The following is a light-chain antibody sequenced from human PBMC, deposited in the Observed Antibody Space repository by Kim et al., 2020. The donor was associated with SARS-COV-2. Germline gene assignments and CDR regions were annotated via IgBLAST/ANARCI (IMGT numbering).Light chain of an antibody. V-gene: IGKV3-11*01. CDR2: DAS. Sequence: LSPGARATLPCMASQNVSNFLAWYQQKPRQAPRLLISDASNRAPGIPARFSGSASGTDFALTISSLEPEDFAVNFCQKRRNWPPLFGEGTRLE. J-gene: IGKJ5*01. CDR1: QNVSNF. CDR3: QKRRNWPPL.